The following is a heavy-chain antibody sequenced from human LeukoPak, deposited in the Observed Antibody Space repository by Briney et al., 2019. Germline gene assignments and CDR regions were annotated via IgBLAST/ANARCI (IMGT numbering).Heavy chain of an antibody. J-gene: IGHJ4*02. D-gene: IGHD4/OR15-4a*01. CDR1: GFTLIRHE. CDR3: ARRAGAYSHPYDY. V-gene: IGHV3-53*01. Sequence: GGSLRLSCAASGFTLIRHEMNWVRQAPGKGLEWVSFIYSDNTHYSDSVKGRFTISRDNSKNTLYLQMNSLRAEDTAVYYCARRAGAYSHPYDYWGQGTLVTVSS. CDR2: IYSDNT.